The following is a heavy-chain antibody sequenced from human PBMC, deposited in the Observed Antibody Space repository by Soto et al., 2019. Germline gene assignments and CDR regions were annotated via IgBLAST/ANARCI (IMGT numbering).Heavy chain of an antibody. CDR2: INPNSGGT. J-gene: IGHJ5*02. CDR1: GYTFTGYY. V-gene: IGHV1-2*02. D-gene: IGHD6-13*01. Sequence: ASVKVSCKASGYTFTGYYMHWVRQAPGQGLEWMGWINPNSGGTNYAQKFQGRVTMTRDTSISTAYMELSRLRSDDTAVYYCARVSSSSRYGGGGFNPWGQGTLVTVSS. CDR3: ARVSSSSRYGGGGFNP.